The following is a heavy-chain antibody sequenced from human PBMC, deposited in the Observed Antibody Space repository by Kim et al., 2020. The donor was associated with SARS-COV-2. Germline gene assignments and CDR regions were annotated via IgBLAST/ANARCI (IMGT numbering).Heavy chain of an antibody. CDR3: AIAQAAAGL. CDR1: GLNFNYYW. Sequence: GGSLRLSCSASGLNFNYYWMSWVRQAPGKGLEWVANINEDGTMINYVGSVEGRFTISRDNTKNSLYLHMSSLGSEDTATYYCAIAQAAAGLWGQGTLVTV. J-gene: IGHJ4*02. D-gene: IGHD6-25*01. V-gene: IGHV3-7*01. CDR2: INEDGTMI.